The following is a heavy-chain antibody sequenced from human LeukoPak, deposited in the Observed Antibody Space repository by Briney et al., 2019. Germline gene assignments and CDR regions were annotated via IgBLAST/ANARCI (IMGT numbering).Heavy chain of an antibody. CDR2: IYHSGST. J-gene: IGHJ5*02. D-gene: IGHD2-2*01. CDR3: ARVGPTNPSIAVVPANWVDP. V-gene: IGHV4-38-2*01. CDR1: GYSISSGYY. Sequence: SETLSLTCAVSGYSISSGYYWGWIRQPPGKGLEWIGSIYHSGSTYYNPSLKSRVTISVDTSKNQFSLKLSSVTAADTAVYYCARVGPTNPSIAVVPANWVDPWGQGTLVTVSS.